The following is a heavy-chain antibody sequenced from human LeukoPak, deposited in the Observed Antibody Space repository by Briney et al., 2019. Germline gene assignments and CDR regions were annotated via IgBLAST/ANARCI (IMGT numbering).Heavy chain of an antibody. J-gene: IGHJ4*02. Sequence: GGSLRLSCAASGFTFSSSYMSWVRQAPGKGLEWVSIISSAGTTYYADSVKGRFTISRDNSKNTVYLQVNSLRDEDTAVYYCARDLEAANTYYFDYWGQGTMVTVAS. D-gene: IGHD6-13*01. V-gene: IGHV3-66*01. CDR1: GFTFSSSY. CDR2: ISSAGTT. CDR3: ARDLEAANTYYFDY.